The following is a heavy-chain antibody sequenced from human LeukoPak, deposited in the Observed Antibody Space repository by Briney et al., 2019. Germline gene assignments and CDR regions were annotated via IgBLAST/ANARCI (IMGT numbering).Heavy chain of an antibody. Sequence: PGGSMRLSCAASGFIFTDYWMHWVRQGPGKELVWVARISGDGRGTTYADSVKGRFTISRDNAKSTAFLQMKSLRAEDTAVYYCAKEGPGYFDYWGQGTLVTVSS. CDR2: ISGDGRGT. V-gene: IGHV3-74*01. CDR3: AKEGPGYFDY. CDR1: GFIFTDYW. J-gene: IGHJ4*02.